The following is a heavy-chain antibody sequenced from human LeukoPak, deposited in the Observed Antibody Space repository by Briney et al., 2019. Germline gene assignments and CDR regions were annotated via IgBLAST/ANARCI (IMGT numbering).Heavy chain of an antibody. D-gene: IGHD1-26*01. V-gene: IGHV4-4*02. CDR1: GGSISSSNW. J-gene: IGHJ4*02. CDR3: ARAWYSGQNLYFDY. CDR2: IYHSGST. Sequence: SGTLSLTCAVSGGSISSSNWWSWVRQPPGKGLEWFGEIYHSGSTNYNPSLKSRVTISVDKSKNQFSLNLSSVTAADTAVYYCARAWYSGQNLYFDYWGQRTLVTVSS.